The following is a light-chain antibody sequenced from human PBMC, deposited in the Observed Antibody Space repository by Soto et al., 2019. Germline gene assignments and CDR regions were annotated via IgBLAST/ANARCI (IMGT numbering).Light chain of an antibody. CDR1: SSDVGGYNY. Sequence: QSALTQPASVSGSPGQSITISCTGTSSDVGGYNYVSWYQQHPGKAPKLMIYDVSNRPSGVSNRFSGSKSGNTASLTISGIQAEYEADYYCSSYTSSSTLFVFGTGTKLTVL. V-gene: IGLV2-14*01. CDR2: DVS. CDR3: SSYTSSSTLFV. J-gene: IGLJ1*01.